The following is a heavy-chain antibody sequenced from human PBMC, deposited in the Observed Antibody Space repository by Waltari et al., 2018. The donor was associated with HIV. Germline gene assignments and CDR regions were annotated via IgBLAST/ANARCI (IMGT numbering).Heavy chain of an antibody. CDR2: IKQDGSEK. CDR3: ARMGLMMYAIGAFDI. CDR1: GFPFSLYS. D-gene: IGHD2-8*01. Sequence: EVQLVESGGGLVQPGGSLRLSCAASGFPFSLYSMIWVRQAPGKGLEWVANIKQDGSEKHYVDSVKGRFTISRDNAKKSLYLQMNSLRAEDTAVYYCARMGLMMYAIGAFDIWGQGTMVTVSS. V-gene: IGHV3-7*01. J-gene: IGHJ3*02.